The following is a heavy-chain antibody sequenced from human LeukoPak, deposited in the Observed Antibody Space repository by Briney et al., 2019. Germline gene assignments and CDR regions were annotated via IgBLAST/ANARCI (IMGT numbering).Heavy chain of an antibody. J-gene: IGHJ4*02. D-gene: IGHD5-18*01. CDR1: GYTFTNYY. V-gene: IGHV1-46*01. CDR3: ARSQGGAFSYGTDY. Sequence: ASVKVSCKASGYTFTNYYMQWVRQAPGQGLEWIGIINPSGGSTSYAQKFQGRVSMTRDTSTSTVYMELSSLRSEDTAVYYCARSQGGAFSYGTDYWGQGTLVTVS. CDR2: INPSGGST.